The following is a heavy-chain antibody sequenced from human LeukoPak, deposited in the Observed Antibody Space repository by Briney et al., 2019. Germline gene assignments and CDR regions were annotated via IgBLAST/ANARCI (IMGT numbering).Heavy chain of an antibody. D-gene: IGHD1-26*01. CDR3: ARLTSFQQKYSGSYFY. V-gene: IGHV5-51*01. J-gene: IGHJ4*02. CDR2: IYPGDSDT. Sequence: GESLKISCKGSGYSFTSYWIGWVRQMPGKGLEWMGIIYPGDSDTRYSPSFQGQVTISADKSISTAYLQWSSLKASDTAMYYCARLTSFQQKYSGSYFYWGQGTLVTVSS. CDR1: GYSFTSYW.